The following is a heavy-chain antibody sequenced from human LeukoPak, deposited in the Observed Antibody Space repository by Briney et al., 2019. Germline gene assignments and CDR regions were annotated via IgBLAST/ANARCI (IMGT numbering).Heavy chain of an antibody. V-gene: IGHV3-23*01. CDR3: AKSGVRGVIRIYYFDY. CDR1: EFTVSSNY. D-gene: IGHD3-10*01. J-gene: IGHJ4*02. CDR2: ISGSGGST. Sequence: GGSLRLSCAASEFTVSSNYMSWVRQAPGKGLEWVSAISGSGGSTYYADSVKGRFTISRDNSKNTLYLQMNSLRAEDTAVYYCAKSGVRGVIRIYYFDYWGQGTLVTVSS.